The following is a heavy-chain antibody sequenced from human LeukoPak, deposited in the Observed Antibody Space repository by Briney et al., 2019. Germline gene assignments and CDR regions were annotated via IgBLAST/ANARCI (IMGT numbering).Heavy chain of an antibody. D-gene: IGHD6-13*01. CDR3: ARAKEAAAAFDP. J-gene: IGHJ5*02. V-gene: IGHV3-66*01. Sequence: GGFLRLSCAASGITVSSNYMSWVRQAPGKGLEWVSIIYSGGSTYYADSVKGRFTISRDDSKNTLYLQMNSLRAEDTAVYYCARAKEAAAAFDPWGQGTLVTVSS. CDR1: GITVSSNY. CDR2: IYSGGST.